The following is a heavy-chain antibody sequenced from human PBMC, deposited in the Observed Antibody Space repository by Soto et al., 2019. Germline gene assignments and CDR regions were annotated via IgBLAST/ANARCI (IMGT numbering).Heavy chain of an antibody. D-gene: IGHD2-2*01. J-gene: IGHJ4*02. CDR1: GFTFSDYY. CDR3: ASGPAHIAY. CDR2: ISSSSSYT. Sequence: GGSLRLSCAASGFTFSDYYMSWIRQAPGKGLEWVSYISSSSSYTNYADSVKGRFTISRDNAKNSLYLQMNSLRAEDTAVYYCASGPAHIAYWGQGTLVPVSS. V-gene: IGHV3-11*03.